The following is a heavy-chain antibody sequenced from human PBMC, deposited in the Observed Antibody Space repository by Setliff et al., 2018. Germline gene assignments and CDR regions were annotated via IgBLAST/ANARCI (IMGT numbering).Heavy chain of an antibody. J-gene: IGHJ4*02. D-gene: IGHD5-18*01. V-gene: IGHV4-61*02. CDR2: IHFSGTT. Sequence: SETLSLTCDVSGISIRTLSDYWTWIRQPAGKGLEWIGRIHFSGTTNYKPSLRSRATISLDMSKNQLSLRLTSVTAADTAIYYCARDMGYRDHWGQGALVTVSS. CDR3: ARDMGYRDH. CDR1: GISIRTLSDY.